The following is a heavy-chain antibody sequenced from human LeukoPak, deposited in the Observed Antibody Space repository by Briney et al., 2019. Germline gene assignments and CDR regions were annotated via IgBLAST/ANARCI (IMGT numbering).Heavy chain of an antibody. Sequence: GGSLRLSCAVPGFTLTTNAMSWVRQAPGKGLAWVSAVGPSGTTYYADSVKGRFTISRDNSKYTLYLQMNSLRVEDTAVYYCAKRGGTYRGFDYWGQGTLVTVSS. CDR2: VGPSGTT. V-gene: IGHV3-23*01. CDR1: GFTLTTNA. J-gene: IGHJ4*02. D-gene: IGHD1-26*01. CDR3: AKRGGTYRGFDY.